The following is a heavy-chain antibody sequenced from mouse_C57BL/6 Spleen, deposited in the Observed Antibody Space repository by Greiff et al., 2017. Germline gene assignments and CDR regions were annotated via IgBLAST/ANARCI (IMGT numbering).Heavy chain of an antibody. CDR1: GFTLSSYG. CDR3: ASLGDY. Sequence: EVMLVESGGDLVKPGGSLKLSCAASGFTLSSYGMSWVRQTPDKRLEWVATISSGGSYTYYPDSVKGRFTISRDNAKNTLYLQMSSLKSEDTAMYYCASLGDYWGQGTTLTVSS. J-gene: IGHJ2*01. CDR2: ISSGGSYT. D-gene: IGHD4-1*01. V-gene: IGHV5-6*01.